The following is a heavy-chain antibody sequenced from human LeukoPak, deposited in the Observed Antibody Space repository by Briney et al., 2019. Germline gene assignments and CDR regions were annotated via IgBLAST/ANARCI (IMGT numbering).Heavy chain of an antibody. CDR3: ARHGDFWSGGPFDY. CDR1: GGSISSYY. CDR2: TYYSGST. J-gene: IGHJ4*02. Sequence: SETLSLTCTVSGGSISSYYWSWIRQPPGKGLEWIGYTYYSGSTNYNPSLKSRVTISVDTSKNQFSLKLSSVTAADTAVYYCARHGDFWSGGPFDYWGQGTLVTVSS. V-gene: IGHV4-59*08. D-gene: IGHD3-3*01.